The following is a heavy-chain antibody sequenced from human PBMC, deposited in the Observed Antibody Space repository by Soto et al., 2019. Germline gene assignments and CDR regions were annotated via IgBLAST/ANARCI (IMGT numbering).Heavy chain of an antibody. CDR2: INGDNGNT. J-gene: IGHJ6*02. Sequence: QVQLEQSGAEVKKPGDSMKVSCKAYGYTFTSYGISWVRQAPGQGLEWMGWINGDNGNTDYPQKVQGRVTITTDTSMSTACMELRCLRSDDTAVYYCAREGSAPYYYYGMDVWGQGTTVTVSS. V-gene: IGHV1-18*01. CDR1: GYTFTSYG. CDR3: AREGSAPYYYYGMDV. D-gene: IGHD6-19*01.